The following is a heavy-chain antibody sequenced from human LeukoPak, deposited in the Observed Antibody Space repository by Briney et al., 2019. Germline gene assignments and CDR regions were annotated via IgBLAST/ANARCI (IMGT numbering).Heavy chain of an antibody. CDR2: ISYDGSNK. Sequence: GGSLRHSCAASGFTFSSYAMHWDRQAPGKGLEWVAVISYDGSNKYYADSVKGRFTISRDNSKNTLYLQMNSLRAEDTAVYYCARAGVQQQLVPVYFDYWGQGTLVTVSS. D-gene: IGHD6-13*01. V-gene: IGHV3-30*01. CDR1: GFTFSSYA. CDR3: ARAGVQQQLVPVYFDY. J-gene: IGHJ4*02.